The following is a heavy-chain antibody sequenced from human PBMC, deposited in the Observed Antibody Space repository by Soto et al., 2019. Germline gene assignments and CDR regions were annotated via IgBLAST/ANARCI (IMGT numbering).Heavy chain of an antibody. CDR2: INHSGST. J-gene: IGHJ4*02. Sequence: PSETLSLTCAVYGGSFSGYYWSWIRQPPGKGLEWIGEINHSGSTNYNPSLKSRVTISVDTSKNQFSLKLSSVTAADTAVYYCARGIRDYFDYWGQGTLVTVSS. V-gene: IGHV4-34*01. D-gene: IGHD3-3*01. CDR1: GGSFSGYY. CDR3: ARGIRDYFDY.